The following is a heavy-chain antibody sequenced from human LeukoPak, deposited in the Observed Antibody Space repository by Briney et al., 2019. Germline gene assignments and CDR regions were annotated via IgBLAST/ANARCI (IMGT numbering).Heavy chain of an antibody. D-gene: IGHD2-2*01. CDR1: GYTFTSYY. J-gene: IGHJ6*02. CDR2: INPSGGTT. Sequence: VASVKVSCKASGYTFTSYYMHWVRQAPGQGLEWMGIINPSGGTTSYAQKFQGRVTMTRDTSTSTVYMELSSLRSEDTAVYYCARVTGYCSSTSCLDYYGMDVWGQGTTVTVSS. V-gene: IGHV1-46*01. CDR3: ARVTGYCSSTSCLDYYGMDV.